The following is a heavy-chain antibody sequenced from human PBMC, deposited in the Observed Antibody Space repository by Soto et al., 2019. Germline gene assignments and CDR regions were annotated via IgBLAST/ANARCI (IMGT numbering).Heavy chain of an antibody. V-gene: IGHV3-23*01. D-gene: IGHD6-19*01. Sequence: GGSLRLSCAASGFTFSSYAMSWVRQAPGKGLEWVSAISGGGGSTYYEDSVKGRFTISRDNSKNTLYLQMNSLRAEDTVVYYCANGNSSGWYEHFDYWGQGSLVTVSS. CDR1: GFTFSSYA. J-gene: IGHJ4*02. CDR2: ISGGGGST. CDR3: ANGNSSGWYEHFDY.